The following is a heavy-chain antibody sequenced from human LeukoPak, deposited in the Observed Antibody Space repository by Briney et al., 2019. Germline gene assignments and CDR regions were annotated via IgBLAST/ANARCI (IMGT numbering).Heavy chain of an antibody. CDR1: GYIFTSYY. J-gene: IGHJ5*02. CDR2: INPSGGST. CDR3: ARDHNSGRIAGGFDP. V-gene: IGHV1-46*01. D-gene: IGHD3-22*01. Sequence: ASVKVSCKASGYIFTSYYMHWVRQAPGQGLEWMGIINPSGGSTSYAQKFQGRVTMTRDTSTSAVYMELSSLRSEDTAVYYCARDHNSGRIAGGFDPWGQGTLVTVSS.